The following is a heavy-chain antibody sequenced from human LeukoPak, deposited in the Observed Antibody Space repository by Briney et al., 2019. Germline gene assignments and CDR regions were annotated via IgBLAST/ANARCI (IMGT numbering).Heavy chain of an antibody. CDR2: ISRDGGST. CDR1: GFTFSSSG. Sequence: PGGSLRLSCAASGFTFSSSGMHWVRQAPGKGPEYVSAISRDGGSTYYANFVKGRFTISRDNSKSTLYLQMGSLRVEDTAVYYWTRRALDIHYFDSRGQGTLVTVSS. V-gene: IGHV3-64*01. D-gene: IGHD3/OR15-3a*01. CDR3: TRRALDIHYFDS. J-gene: IGHJ4*02.